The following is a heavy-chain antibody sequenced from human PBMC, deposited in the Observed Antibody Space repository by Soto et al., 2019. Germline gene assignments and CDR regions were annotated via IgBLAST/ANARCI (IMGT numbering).Heavy chain of an antibody. CDR2: ISDSGSTM. Sequence: EVILVESGGGLARPGGSLRLSCATSGFSFSSFEMIWVRQAPGKGLEWISYISDSGSTMYYADSVKGRFTISRDNAKNSLYLQMSRLRVEDTALYYCARFTVTSDWGQGTQVTVSS. V-gene: IGHV3-48*03. CDR3: ARFTVTSD. D-gene: IGHD4-17*01. CDR1: GFSFSSFE. J-gene: IGHJ4*02.